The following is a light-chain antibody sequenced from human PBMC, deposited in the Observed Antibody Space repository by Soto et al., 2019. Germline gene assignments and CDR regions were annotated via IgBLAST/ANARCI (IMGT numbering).Light chain of an antibody. CDR2: GAS. CDR1: QSVSSSY. CDR3: QQYGSSPIT. J-gene: IGKJ5*01. Sequence: EIVLTQSPGTLSLSPGERATLSCRASQSVSSSYLAWYQQKPGQAPRLLIYGASSRATGIPDRFSGSGSGTDFTLTISRLEPEDFEVYYCQQYGSSPITFGHGTRPEI. V-gene: IGKV3-20*01.